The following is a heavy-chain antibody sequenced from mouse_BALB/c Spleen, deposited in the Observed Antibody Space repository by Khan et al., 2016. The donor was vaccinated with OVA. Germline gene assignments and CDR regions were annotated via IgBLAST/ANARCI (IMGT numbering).Heavy chain of an antibody. V-gene: IGHV5-6*01. J-gene: IGHJ3*01. CDR2: ISSDGDYT. CDR3: STHLTGSFAY. D-gene: IGHD4-1*01. CDR1: GFTFSPYS. Sequence: EVQLVESGGDLVKSGGSPKLSCAASGFTFSPYSMSWVRQTPDKRLEWVATISSDGDYTYYPDSVKGRFNISRDNAKNALYLQMFSLKSEDTAMYYCSTHLTGSFAYWGQGTLVTVSA.